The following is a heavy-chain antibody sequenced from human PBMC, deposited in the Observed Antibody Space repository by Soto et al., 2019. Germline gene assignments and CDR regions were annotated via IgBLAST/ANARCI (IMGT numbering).Heavy chain of an antibody. J-gene: IGHJ3*02. V-gene: IGHV3-66*01. Sequence: EVKLVASGGGLVQPGGSLRLSCAASGFTVSSNYMSWVRQAPGKGLEWVSVIYSGGSTYYADSVKCRFTISRDNSKNTLYLQMNSLRAEDTAVYYCMTTVTTDACDIWGQGTMGTFSS. D-gene: IGHD4-17*01. CDR1: GFTVSSNY. CDR2: IYSGGST. CDR3: MTTVTTDACDI.